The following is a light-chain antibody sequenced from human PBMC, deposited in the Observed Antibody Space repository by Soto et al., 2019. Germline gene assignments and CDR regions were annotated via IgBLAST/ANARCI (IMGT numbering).Light chain of an antibody. J-gene: IGKJ4*01. V-gene: IGKV1-39*01. CDR2: AAS. CDR1: QSISSS. CDR3: QQSYSLPLT. Sequence: DIQMTQSPSSLSASVGDRVTIACRASQSISSSLNWYQQKPGKAPNLLIHAASNFQGGVPSRFSGSGSGTDFTLTIHGLQPDDFAAYYCQQSYSLPLTFGGGTKVEIK.